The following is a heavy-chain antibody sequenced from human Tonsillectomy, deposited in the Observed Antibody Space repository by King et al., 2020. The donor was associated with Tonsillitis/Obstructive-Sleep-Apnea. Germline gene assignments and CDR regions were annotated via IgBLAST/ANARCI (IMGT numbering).Heavy chain of an antibody. CDR2: IYYSGGT. CDR3: AREGAVMNAVDI. D-gene: IGHD2-8*01. V-gene: IGHV4-59*01. CDR1: GGSIGSYY. Sequence: QLQESGPGLVKPSETLSLTRTVSGGSIGSYYWSWIRQPPGKGLECIGYIYYSGGTNYNPSLKSRVTIPVDTSKNQFSLELTSVTAADTAVYYCAREGAVMNAVDIWAQGTMVTVSS. J-gene: IGHJ3*02.